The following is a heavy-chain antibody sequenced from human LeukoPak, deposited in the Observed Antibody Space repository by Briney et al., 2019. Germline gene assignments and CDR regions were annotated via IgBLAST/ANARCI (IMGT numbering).Heavy chain of an antibody. V-gene: IGHV3-7*01. CDR3: ARDQTYGSGSYSYGFDY. J-gene: IGHJ4*02. CDR1: GFTFSRYW. Sequence: RGGSLRLSCAASGFTFSRYWKRWVRQATGKGGEWVAYIKQEGSEKNYVDSGKGRFTISSDNTKNSLYLQMNSLRAADTSVYYCARDQTYGSGSYSYGFDYWGQGTLVTVSS. CDR2: IKQEGSEK. D-gene: IGHD3-10*01.